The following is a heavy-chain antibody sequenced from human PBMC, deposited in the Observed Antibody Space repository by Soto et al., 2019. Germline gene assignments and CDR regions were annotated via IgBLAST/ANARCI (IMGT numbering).Heavy chain of an antibody. V-gene: IGHV3-43*01. CDR1: GVTFDDYA. CDR2: ISCYGENT. CDR3: GKDFHVDLYNYYIDH. D-gene: IGHD3-22*01. Sequence: GVLSLASAASGVTFDDYAMHWVRQVPGKALEWVSLISCYGENTFYADSVKGRFTISIDSSRNSLYLQINGLRSEDSALYYCGKDFHVDLYNYYIDHSGKGT. J-gene: IGHJ5*02.